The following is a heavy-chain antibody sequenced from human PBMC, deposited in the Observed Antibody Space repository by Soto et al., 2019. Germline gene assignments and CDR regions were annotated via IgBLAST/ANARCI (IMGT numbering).Heavy chain of an antibody. CDR2: ISSSSSYT. CDR3: ARDADILTGSDAFDI. Sequence: GGSLRLSCAASGFTFSDFYMSWIRQAPGKGLEWVSYISSSSSYTNYADSVKGRFTISRDNAKNSLYLQMNSLRAEDTAVYYCARDADILTGSDAFDIWGQGTMVTVSS. V-gene: IGHV3-11*05. J-gene: IGHJ3*02. D-gene: IGHD3-9*01. CDR1: GFTFSDFY.